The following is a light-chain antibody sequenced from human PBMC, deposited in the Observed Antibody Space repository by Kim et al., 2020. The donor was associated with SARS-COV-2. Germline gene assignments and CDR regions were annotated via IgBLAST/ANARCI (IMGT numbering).Light chain of an antibody. CDR1: QSVSSS. V-gene: IGKV3-15*01. Sequence: PGERATLSCRASQSVSSSLAWYQQKPGQAPILLIYGASTRATGVPATFSGSGSGTEFTLTISSLQSEDFAVYYCHQYYYWPLTFGGGTKVDIK. J-gene: IGKJ4*01. CDR3: HQYYYWPLT. CDR2: GAS.